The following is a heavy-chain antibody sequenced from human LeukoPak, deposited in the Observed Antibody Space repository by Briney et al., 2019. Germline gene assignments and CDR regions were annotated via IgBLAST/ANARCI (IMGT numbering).Heavy chain of an antibody. Sequence: SQPLSLTCTVSGGSISSGGYYWSWIRQHPGKGLEWIGYIYYSGSTYYNPSLKSRFTISVDTSKNQFSLKLSSATAADTAVYYCARVPYSSGPSFDYWGQGTLVTVSS. D-gene: IGHD3-22*01. V-gene: IGHV4-31*03. CDR1: GGSISSGGYY. CDR2: IYYSGST. CDR3: ARVPYSSGPSFDY. J-gene: IGHJ4*02.